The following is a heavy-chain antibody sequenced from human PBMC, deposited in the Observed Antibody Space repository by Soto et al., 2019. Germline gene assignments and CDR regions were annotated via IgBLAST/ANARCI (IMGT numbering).Heavy chain of an antibody. CDR2: ISPYNGNT. CDR3: ARDGDRCTSTRCSPWPDTHFDL. D-gene: IGHD2-2*01. Sequence: QVQLVQSGDEVKKPGASVKVSCKASGYTFTNYGISWVRQAPGQGLEWMGWISPYNGNTKYPQKLQGRVTMTTDTSTLTSYLELRILRSDDTAVYFCARDGDRCTSTRCSPWPDTHFDLWGRGTLVTVSS. J-gene: IGHJ2*01. V-gene: IGHV1-18*01. CDR1: GYTFTNYG.